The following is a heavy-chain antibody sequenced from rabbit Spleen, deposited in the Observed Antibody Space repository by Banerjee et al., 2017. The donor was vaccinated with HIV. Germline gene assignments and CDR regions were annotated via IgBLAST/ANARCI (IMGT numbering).Heavy chain of an antibody. CDR1: GVSFSFSSY. V-gene: IGHV1S40*01. J-gene: IGHJ6*01. Sequence: QSLEESGGGLVKPEASLTLTCTASGVSFSFSSYMCWVRQAPGKGLEWIACIEVGSSDFTYYATWAKGRFTISKTSSTTVTLQVTRLTAADTATYFCARDTSSSFSSYGMDLWGPGTLVTVS. CDR2: IEVGSSDFT. CDR3: ARDTSSSFSSYGMDL. D-gene: IGHD1-1*01.